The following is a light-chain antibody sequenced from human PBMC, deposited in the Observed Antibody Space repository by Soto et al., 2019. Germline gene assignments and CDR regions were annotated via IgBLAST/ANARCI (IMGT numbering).Light chain of an antibody. CDR1: QSVSSN. J-gene: IGKJ4*01. V-gene: IGKV3-15*01. Sequence: EIVMTQSPATMSVSTGQTATLSCMPSQSVSSNLAWCQQKPGQAPRLLIYGASTRATGIPARFSGSGSGTEFTLTISSLQSEDFAVYYCQQYNNWPRTFGGGTKVDIK. CDR2: GAS. CDR3: QQYNNWPRT.